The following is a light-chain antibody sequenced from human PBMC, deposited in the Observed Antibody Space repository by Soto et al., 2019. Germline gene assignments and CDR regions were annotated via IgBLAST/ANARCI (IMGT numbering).Light chain of an antibody. V-gene: IGKV1-39*01. CDR2: ATS. Sequence: DIQMTQSPSSLSASVGDRVTITCRASQTVIRYLNWYQQKPGRAPNLLIYATSSLLSGVPSRFSASGSGTKFTLTIDNLQPEDFATYYCQQSYSTLFSFGPGTKVEIK. J-gene: IGKJ3*01. CDR1: QTVIRY. CDR3: QQSYSTLFS.